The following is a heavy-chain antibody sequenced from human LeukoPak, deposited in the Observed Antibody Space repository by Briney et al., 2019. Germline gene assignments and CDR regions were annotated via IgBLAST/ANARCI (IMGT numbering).Heavy chain of an antibody. CDR3: ASASGYDSSGSPFDY. V-gene: IGHV1-18*01. CDR2: ISAYNGNT. D-gene: IGHD3-22*01. Sequence: ASVKVSCKASGYTFTSYGISWVRQAPGQGLEWMGWISAYNGNTNYAQKLQGRVTMTTDTSTSTAYMELRSLRSDDTAVYYCASASGYDSSGSPFDYWGQGTQVTVSS. J-gene: IGHJ4*02. CDR1: GYTFTSYG.